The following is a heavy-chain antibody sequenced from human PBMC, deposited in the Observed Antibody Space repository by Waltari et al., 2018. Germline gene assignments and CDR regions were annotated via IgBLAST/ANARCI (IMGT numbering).Heavy chain of an antibody. CDR3: ARSQTGYSSSSCLDN. CDR2: VYYSGST. V-gene: IGHV4-59*11. CDR1: GDSISSHY. Sequence: QVQLQESGPGLVKPSETLSLTCTVSGDSISSHYWSWIRQPPGKGLEWIGHVYYSGSTNYNPSFESRVTISVDTSKNQFSLTLNSVTAADTAVYYCARSQTGYSSSSCLDNWGQGTLVTVSS. J-gene: IGHJ4*02. D-gene: IGHD6-6*01.